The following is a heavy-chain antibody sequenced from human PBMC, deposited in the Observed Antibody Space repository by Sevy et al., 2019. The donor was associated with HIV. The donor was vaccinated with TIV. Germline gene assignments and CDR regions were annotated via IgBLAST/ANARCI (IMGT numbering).Heavy chain of an antibody. CDR3: AKDHDNSWFDP. J-gene: IGHJ5*02. Sequence: GGSLRLSCAASGFIFSNYPMSWVRHSPGKGLEWVSDISAGGSTYYADSVKGRFTISRDNSKNTLYLQMNSLRAEDTAVYYCAKDHDNSWFDPWGQGTLVTVSS. D-gene: IGHD3-9*01. V-gene: IGHV3-23*01. CDR1: GFIFSNYP. CDR2: ISAGGST.